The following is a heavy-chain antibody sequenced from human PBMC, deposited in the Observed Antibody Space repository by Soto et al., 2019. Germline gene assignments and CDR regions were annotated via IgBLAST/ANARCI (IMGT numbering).Heavy chain of an antibody. J-gene: IGHJ4*02. CDR3: AGGPKLLWNYFDH. Sequence: SETLSLTCTVSGYSISNGYYWGWIRQPPGKGLEWIGSMYQSGSAYYNPSLKSRVTISLDTSKNQVSLKLSSVTAADTAVYYCAGGPKLLWNYFDHWGQGSLVTVS. CDR2: MYQSGSA. CDR1: GYSISNGYY. D-gene: IGHD3-10*01. V-gene: IGHV4-38-2*02.